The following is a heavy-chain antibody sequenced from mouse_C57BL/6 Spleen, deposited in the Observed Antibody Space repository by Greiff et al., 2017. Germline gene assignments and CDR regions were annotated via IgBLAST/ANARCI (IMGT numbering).Heavy chain of an antibody. CDR1: GYSITSGYY. D-gene: IGHD1-1*01. J-gene: IGHJ1*03. V-gene: IGHV3-6*01. CDR3: ASTTGWYFDV. Sequence: EVQLQQSGPGLVKPSQSLSLTCSVTGYSITSGYYWNWIRQFPGNKLEWMGYISYDGSNNYNPSLKNRISITRDTSKNQFFLKLNSVTTEDTATYYCASTTGWYFDVWGTGTTVTVSS. CDR2: ISYDGSN.